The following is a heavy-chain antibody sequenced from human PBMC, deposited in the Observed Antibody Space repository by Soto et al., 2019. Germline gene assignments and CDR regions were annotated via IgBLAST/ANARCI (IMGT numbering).Heavy chain of an antibody. CDR3: ATRPLLPGAP. J-gene: IGHJ3*01. CDR1: GFTFSSND. Sequence: EVQLVESGGGLIQPGGSLRLSCAASGFTFSSNDMNWVRQAPGKGLEWVSLIYSGGSTYYADSVKGRFTISRDNSKNTLSLQMRSRRAEDTAVYYCATRPLLPGAPWGQGTMVTVSS. CDR2: IYSGGST. D-gene: IGHD3-22*01. V-gene: IGHV3-53*01.